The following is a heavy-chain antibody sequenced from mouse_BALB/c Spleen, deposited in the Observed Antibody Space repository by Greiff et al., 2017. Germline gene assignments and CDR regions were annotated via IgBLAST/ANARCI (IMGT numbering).Heavy chain of an antibody. V-gene: IGHV1S29*02. CDR1: GYTFTDYN. D-gene: IGHD1-1*02. CDR3: AGGDPYAMDY. CDR2: IYPYNGDT. Sequence: VQLQQSGPVLVRPGASVKISCKASGYTFTDYNMHWVKQSHGQGLEWIGYIYPYNGDTGYNQKFKGKATLTVDNSSSTAYMELRSLTSEDSAVYYWAGGDPYAMDYWGQGTSVTVSS. J-gene: IGHJ4*01.